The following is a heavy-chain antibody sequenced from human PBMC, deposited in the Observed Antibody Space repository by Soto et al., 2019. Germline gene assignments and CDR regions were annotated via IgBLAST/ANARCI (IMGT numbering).Heavy chain of an antibody. Sequence: QVQLVESGGGVVQPGRSLRLSCAASGFTFRTYGMHWVRQAPGKGLECLAVISNNVINKYYADSVKGRFTISRDNSRDTLFLQMNSLRGEDTAISYCAKVIRADSTSSNFYYYSGLDVWGQGTTVTVSS. CDR3: AKVIRADSTSSNFYYYSGLDV. J-gene: IGHJ6*02. V-gene: IGHV3-30*18. CDR1: GFTFRTYG. D-gene: IGHD6-6*01. CDR2: ISNNVINK.